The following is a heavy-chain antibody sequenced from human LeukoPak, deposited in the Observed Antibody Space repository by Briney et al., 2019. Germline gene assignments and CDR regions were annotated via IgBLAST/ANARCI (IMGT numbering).Heavy chain of an antibody. V-gene: IGHV1-69*06. J-gene: IGHJ5*02. D-gene: IGHD5-18*01. CDR1: GGTFSSYA. Sequence: ASVKVSCKASGGTFSSYAISWVRQAPGQGLEWMGGIIPIFGTANCAQKFQGRVTITADKSTSTAYMELSSLRSEDTAVYYCARDTHSYGFRWFDPWGQGTLVTVSS. CDR2: IIPIFGTA. CDR3: ARDTHSYGFRWFDP.